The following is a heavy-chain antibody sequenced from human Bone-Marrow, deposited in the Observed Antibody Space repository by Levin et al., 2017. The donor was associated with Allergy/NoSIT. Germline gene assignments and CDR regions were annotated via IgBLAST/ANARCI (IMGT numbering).Heavy chain of an antibody. CDR3: AKVLPVAGTFFGY. CDR1: GFTFSTYA. D-gene: IGHD6-19*01. CDR2: ISDSGGIT. Sequence: RASVKVSCAASGFTFSTYAMSWVRQAPGRGLEWVSRISDSGGITYYADSVKGRFTISRDNSKNTLYLHMNTLRAEDTAFYYCAKVLPVAGTFFGYWGQGTLVTVSS. J-gene: IGHJ4*02. V-gene: IGHV3-23*01.